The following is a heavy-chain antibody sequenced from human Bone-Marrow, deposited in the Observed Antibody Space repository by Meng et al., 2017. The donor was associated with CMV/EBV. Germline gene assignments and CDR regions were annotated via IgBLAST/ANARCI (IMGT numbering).Heavy chain of an antibody. D-gene: IGHD4-11*01. Sequence: SVKVSCKASGGTFSSYAISWVRQAPGQGLEWMGGIIPIFGTANYAQKFQGRVTITTDESTSTAYMELSSLRSEDTAVYYCATGVALTTVTTRDYVAPYNWFDPCGQGTRVTVSS. V-gene: IGHV1-69*05. J-gene: IGHJ5*02. CDR2: IIPIFGTA. CDR3: ATGVALTTVTTRDYVAPYNWFDP. CDR1: GGTFSSYA.